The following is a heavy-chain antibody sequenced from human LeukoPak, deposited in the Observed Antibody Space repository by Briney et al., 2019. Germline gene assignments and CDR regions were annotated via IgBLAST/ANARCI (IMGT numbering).Heavy chain of an antibody. V-gene: IGHV4-61*01. CDR1: GGSVSSGSYY. CDR2: IYYSGST. D-gene: IGHD6-19*01. CDR3: ARGGGGSGWSHRYYFDY. Sequence: SETLSLTCTVSGGSVSSGSYYWSWIRQPPGKGLEWIGYIYYSGSTNYNPSLKSRVTISVDTSKNQFSPKLSSVTAADTAVYYCARGGGGSGWSHRYYFDYWGQGTLVTVSS. J-gene: IGHJ4*02.